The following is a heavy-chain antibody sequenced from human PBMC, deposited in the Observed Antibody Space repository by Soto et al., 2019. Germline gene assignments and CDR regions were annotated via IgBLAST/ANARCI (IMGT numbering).Heavy chain of an antibody. Sequence: GGSLRLSCAASGFTFSSYAMSWVRQAPGKGLEWVLAISGSGGSTYYADSVKGRFTISRDNSKNTLYLQMNSLRAEDTAVYYCAKTTVVTLFYFDSWGQGTLVTVSS. CDR3: AKTTVVTLFYFDS. J-gene: IGHJ4*01. V-gene: IGHV3-23*01. CDR1: GFTFSSYA. D-gene: IGHD4-17*01. CDR2: ISGSGGST.